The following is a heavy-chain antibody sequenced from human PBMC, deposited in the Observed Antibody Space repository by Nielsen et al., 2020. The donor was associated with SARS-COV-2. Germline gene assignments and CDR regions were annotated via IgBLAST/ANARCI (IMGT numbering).Heavy chain of an antibody. V-gene: IGHV6-1*01. J-gene: IGHJ6*03. CDR3: ARGRREARSYYYYYYMDV. CDR1: GDSVSSNSAA. D-gene: IGHD6-6*01. Sequence: SATLSLTCAISGDSVSSNSAAWNWIRQSPSRGLEWLGRTYYRSKWYNDYAVSVKSRITINPDTSKNQFSLQLNSVTPEDTAVYYCARGRREARSYYYYYYMDVWGKGTTVTVSS. CDR2: TYYRSKWYN.